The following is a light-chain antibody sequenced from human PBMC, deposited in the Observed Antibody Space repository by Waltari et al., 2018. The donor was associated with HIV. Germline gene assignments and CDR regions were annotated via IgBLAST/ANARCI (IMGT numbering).Light chain of an antibody. J-gene: IGLJ2*01. V-gene: IGLV2-14*01. CDR3: TSYASSGSLL. Sequence: SALNQPGTVSGSPGQSPTISCTAGGIGVGGYSYVSWYQHLPGKAPKLIIYEVRNRPSGVSNRFSGSKSGNTASLAISGLQAEDEADYYCTSYASSGSLLFGGGTKLTVL. CDR1: GIGVGGYSY. CDR2: EVR.